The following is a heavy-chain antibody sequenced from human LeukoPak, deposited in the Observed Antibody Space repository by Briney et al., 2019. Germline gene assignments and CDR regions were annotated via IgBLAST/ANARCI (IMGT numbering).Heavy chain of an antibody. V-gene: IGHV4-4*02. Sequence: PSETLSLTCAVSGVSISSSNWWSWVRQPPGKGLEWIGEINHSGSTNYNPSLKSRVTISVDTSKNQFSLKLSSVTAADTAVYYCAREVTIYWYFDLWGRGTLVTVSS. J-gene: IGHJ2*01. D-gene: IGHD2-2*01. CDR2: INHSGST. CDR3: AREVTIYWYFDL. CDR1: GVSISSSNW.